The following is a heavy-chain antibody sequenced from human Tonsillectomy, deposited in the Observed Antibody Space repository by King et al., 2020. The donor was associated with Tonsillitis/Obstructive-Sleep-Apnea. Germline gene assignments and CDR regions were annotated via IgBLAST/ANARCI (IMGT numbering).Heavy chain of an antibody. CDR1: GFTFSSYW. CDR3: ARDPEEDIVVVPAAIGWTWFDP. Sequence: VQLVESGGGLVQPGGSLRLSCAASGFTFSSYWMHWVRQAPGKGRVWVSRINSDGSTTSYADSVKGRFTISRDNAKNTLYLQMNSLRAEDTAVYYWARDPEEDIVVVPAAIGWTWFDPWGQGTLVTVSS. V-gene: IGHV3-74*01. CDR2: INSDGSTT. J-gene: IGHJ5*02. D-gene: IGHD2-2*01.